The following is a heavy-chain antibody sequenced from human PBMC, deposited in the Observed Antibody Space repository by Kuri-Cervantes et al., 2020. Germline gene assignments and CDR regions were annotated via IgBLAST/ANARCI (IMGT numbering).Heavy chain of an antibody. CDR1: GFTFDDYA. CDR3: ARTSWLHWNFDL. J-gene: IGHJ2*01. D-gene: IGHD5-12*01. V-gene: IGHV3-9*01. Sequence: SLKISCAISGFTFDDYAMHWVRQAPGKGLEWVSGISWNTINIIYADSVKGRFTISRDNAKNSLYLQMNSLRAEDTAVYYCARTSWLHWNFDLWGRGTLVTVSS. CDR2: ISWNTINI.